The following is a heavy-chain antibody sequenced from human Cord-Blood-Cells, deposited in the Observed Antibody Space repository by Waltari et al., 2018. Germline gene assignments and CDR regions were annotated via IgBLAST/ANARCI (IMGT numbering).Heavy chain of an antibody. CDR3: ARDADRGGSNGGGDY. D-gene: IGHD3-16*01. V-gene: IGHV3-33*01. CDR1: TFRSYG. Sequence: TFRSYGMHWLRQAPGKGLEWVAVIWYDGGNKDSADAVKGRFTISRDNSKNTLYLQMNSLRAEDTAVYYCARDADRGGSNGGGDYWGQGTLVTVSS. J-gene: IGHJ4*02. CDR2: IWYDGGNK.